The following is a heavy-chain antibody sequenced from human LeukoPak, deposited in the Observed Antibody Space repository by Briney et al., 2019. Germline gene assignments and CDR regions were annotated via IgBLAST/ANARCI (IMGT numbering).Heavy chain of an antibody. J-gene: IGHJ4*02. Sequence: PSQTLSLTCAVDGGSFSGVYWSWIRQPPGKGLEWLGDINHIGGTNYIPSRKGRVTISVDTSKNQFSLRLTSVTAADTAVYYCARHRRIAAAGIREYDYWGQGTLVTVSS. CDR1: GGSFSGVY. CDR3: ARHRRIAAAGIREYDY. CDR2: INHIGGT. D-gene: IGHD6-13*01. V-gene: IGHV4-34*01.